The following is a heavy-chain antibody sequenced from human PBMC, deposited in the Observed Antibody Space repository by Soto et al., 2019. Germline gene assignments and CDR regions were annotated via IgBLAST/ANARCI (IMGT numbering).Heavy chain of an antibody. CDR3: VRALSSAAGLYFDY. D-gene: IGHD6-13*01. CDR2: IHTTEST. CDR1: GDSISWYY. V-gene: IGHV4-4*07. Sequence: SETLCLPCTVSGDSISWYYWSWIRQPAGKGMEWIGRIHTTESTNYNPSLKSRVTMSIDTSNNQFSLRLSSLTAADTAVYYCVRALSSAAGLYFDYWGQGTLVTVSS. J-gene: IGHJ4*02.